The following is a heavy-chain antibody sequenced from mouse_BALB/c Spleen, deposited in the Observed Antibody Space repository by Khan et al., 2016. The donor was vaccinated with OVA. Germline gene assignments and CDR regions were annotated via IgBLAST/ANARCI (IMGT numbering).Heavy chain of an antibody. CDR2: INPDSSTT. V-gene: IGHV4-1*02. CDR3: GRLGYNGYFDV. D-gene: IGHD2-2*01. J-gene: IGHJ1*01. Sequence: EVELVESGGGLVQPGGSLKLSCAASGFDFSRYWMSWVRQAPGQGLEWIGEINPDSSTTNYTPSLKDKFIFSRDNSKNTLYLQMSKVRSEDTAIYYCGRLGYNGYFDVWGAGTAVTVSS. CDR1: GFDFSRYW.